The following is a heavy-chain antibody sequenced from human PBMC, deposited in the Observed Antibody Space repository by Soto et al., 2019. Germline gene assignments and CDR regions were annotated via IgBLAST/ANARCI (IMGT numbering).Heavy chain of an antibody. D-gene: IGHD2-8*01. V-gene: IGHV3-33*01. CDR2: VWYDGNNK. CDR1: GFTFSSFG. J-gene: IGHJ4*02. Sequence: QVQLVESGGGVVQPGMSLRLSCAASGFTFSSFGMHWVRQAPGKGLEWVAVVWYDGNNKYYAVYVKGRFTISRDNSKSTLYMQMNSLRAEDTAIYYGARAMHYSNGGHSYWGQGTLVTVSS. CDR3: ARAMHYSNGGHSY.